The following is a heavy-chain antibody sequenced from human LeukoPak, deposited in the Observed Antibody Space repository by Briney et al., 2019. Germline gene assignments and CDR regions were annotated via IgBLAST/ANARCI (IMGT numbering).Heavy chain of an antibody. J-gene: IGHJ4*02. V-gene: IGHV1-2*02. CDR3: ARDLVGGDSSWPYY. CDR2: INPNSGGT. CDR1: GYTFTCYY. Sequence: ASVKVSCKASGYTFTCYYMHWVRQAPGQGLEWMGWINPNSGGTNDAQKLQGRVTMTRDTSISTAYMELSRLRSDDTAVYYCARDLVGGDSSWPYYWGQGTLVTVSS. D-gene: IGHD2-2*01.